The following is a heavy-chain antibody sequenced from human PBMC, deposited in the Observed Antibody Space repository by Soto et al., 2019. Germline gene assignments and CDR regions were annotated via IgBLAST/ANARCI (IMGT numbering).Heavy chain of an antibody. CDR1: GFTFSSYA. CDR2: IWYDGSNK. D-gene: IGHD3-3*01. J-gene: IGHJ2*01. CDR3: ARSGGVIITQWHFDL. V-gene: IGHV3-33*01. Sequence: QVQLVESGGGVVQPGRSLGLSCAASGFTFSSYAMHWVRQAPGKGLEWVAVIWYDGSNKYYADSVRGRFTISRDNSKNTLYLQMNSLRAEDTAVYYCARSGGVIITQWHFDLWGRGTLVTVSS.